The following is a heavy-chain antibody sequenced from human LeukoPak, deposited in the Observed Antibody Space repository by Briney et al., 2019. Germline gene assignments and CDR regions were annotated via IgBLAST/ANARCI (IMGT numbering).Heavy chain of an antibody. Sequence: SETLSLTCAVSGYSISSGYYWGWIRQPPGKGLEWIGSIYHSGSTYYNPSLKSRVTISVDTSKSQFSLKLSSVTAADTAVYYCARLGGYCSSTSCYTEFDPWGQGTLVTVSS. V-gene: IGHV4-38-2*01. CDR3: ARLGGYCSSTSCYTEFDP. CDR1: GYSISSGYY. CDR2: IYHSGST. D-gene: IGHD2-2*02. J-gene: IGHJ5*02.